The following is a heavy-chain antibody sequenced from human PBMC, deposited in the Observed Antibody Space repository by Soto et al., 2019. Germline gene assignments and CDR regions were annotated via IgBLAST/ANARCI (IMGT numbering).Heavy chain of an antibody. D-gene: IGHD2-15*01. CDR1: GGSISSGDYY. V-gene: IGHV4-30-4*01. J-gene: IGHJ4*02. CDR3: AREGYCSGGSCYPNDY. Sequence: QVQLQESGPGLVKPSQTLSLTCTVSGGSISSGDYYWSWIRQPPGKGLEWIGYIYYSGSTYYNPSIKSRVIISVDTSKNQFSLKLSSVTADATAVYYCAREGYCSGGSCYPNDYWGQGTLVTVSS. CDR2: IYYSGST.